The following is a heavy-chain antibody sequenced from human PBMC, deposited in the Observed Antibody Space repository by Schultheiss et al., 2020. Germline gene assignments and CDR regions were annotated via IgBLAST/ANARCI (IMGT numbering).Heavy chain of an antibody. Sequence: GGSLRLSCAASGFAFSSYSMHWVRQAPGKGLEWVAVISFDGNNKDFADSVKGRFTISRDNSKNTVYLQMNSLRTEDTAMYYCARDPSYYGPLEYWAQGTLVTVS. CDR1: GFAFSSYS. J-gene: IGHJ4*02. CDR3: ARDPSYYGPLEY. V-gene: IGHV3-30*01. D-gene: IGHD1-26*01. CDR2: ISFDGNNK.